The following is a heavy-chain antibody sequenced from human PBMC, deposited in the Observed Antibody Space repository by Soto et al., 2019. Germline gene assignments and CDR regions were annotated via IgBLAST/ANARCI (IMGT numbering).Heavy chain of an antibody. CDR1: GGSFSGYY. D-gene: IGHD5-18*01. V-gene: IGHV4-34*01. J-gene: IGHJ6*02. CDR2: INHSGST. CDR3: ARGLGYSYGWSYYYYGMDV. Sequence: QVQLQQWGAGLLKPSETLSLTCAVYGGSFSGYYWSWIRQPPGKGLEWIGEINHSGSTNYNPSLRSRVTISVDTSKNQFSLKLSSVTAADTAVYYCARGLGYSYGWSYYYYGMDVWGQGTTVTVSS.